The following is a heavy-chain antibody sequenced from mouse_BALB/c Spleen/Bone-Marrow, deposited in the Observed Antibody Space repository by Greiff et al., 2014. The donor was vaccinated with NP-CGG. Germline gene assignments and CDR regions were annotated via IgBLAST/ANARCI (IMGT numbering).Heavy chain of an antibody. J-gene: IGHJ2*01. CDR3: TRGRTWDFDY. Sequence: VKLMESGAELVKPGASVKLSCKASGYTFTSHYMYWVKQRPGQGLEWIGEINPSNGGTNFNEEFKSRNTLTVDKSSSTAYMQLSSLTSEDSAVYYCTRGRTWDFDYWGQGTTLTVSS. V-gene: IGHV1S81*02. CDR2: INPSNGGT. D-gene: IGHD4-1*01. CDR1: GYTFTSHY.